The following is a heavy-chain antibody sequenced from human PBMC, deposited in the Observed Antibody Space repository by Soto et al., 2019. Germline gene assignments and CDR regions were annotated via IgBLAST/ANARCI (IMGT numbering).Heavy chain of an antibody. Sequence: PGGSLRLSCAASGSTFSSYAMHWVRQAPGKGLEWVAVISYDGSNKYYADSVKGRFTISRDNSKNTLYLQMNSLRAEDTAVYYCAVGATTTDAFDIWGQGTMVTVSS. CDR3: AVGATTTDAFDI. CDR2: ISYDGSNK. V-gene: IGHV3-30-3*01. J-gene: IGHJ3*02. CDR1: GSTFSSYA. D-gene: IGHD1-26*01.